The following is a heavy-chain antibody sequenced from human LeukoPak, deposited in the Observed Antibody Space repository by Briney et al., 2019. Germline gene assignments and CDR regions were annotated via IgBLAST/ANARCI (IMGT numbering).Heavy chain of an antibody. V-gene: IGHV3-48*01. CDR2: ISSNSGIK. Sequence: SGGSLRLSCGGSGFTSKSFSMQWVRQAPGKGLEWGSDISSNSGIKSYADSVKGRFTISRDNAKNSLYLQMNSLRAEDTAVYYCARETQWLHYYYYMDVWGKGTTVTVSS. CDR3: ARETQWLHYYYYMDV. CDR1: GFTSKSFS. J-gene: IGHJ6*03. D-gene: IGHD6-19*01.